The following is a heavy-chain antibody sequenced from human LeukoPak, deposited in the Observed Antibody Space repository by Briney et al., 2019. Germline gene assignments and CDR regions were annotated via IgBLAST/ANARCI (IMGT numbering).Heavy chain of an antibody. Sequence: GASVKVSCKASGYTFTGYDINWVRQATGQGLEWMGWMNPNNGNTGYAQKFQGRVTMTRSTSISTAYMELSSLSSEDTAVYYCARLASSSWPLYYYYGMDVWGQGTTVTVSS. CDR3: ARLASSSWPLYYYYGMDV. J-gene: IGHJ6*02. V-gene: IGHV1-8*01. D-gene: IGHD6-13*01. CDR2: MNPNNGNT. CDR1: GYTFTGYD.